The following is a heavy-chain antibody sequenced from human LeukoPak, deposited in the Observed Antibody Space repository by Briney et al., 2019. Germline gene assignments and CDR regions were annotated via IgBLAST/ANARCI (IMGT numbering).Heavy chain of an antibody. J-gene: IGHJ4*02. Sequence: SETLSLTCTVSGGSVSSSTYYWSWLRQPPGKGLEWLGVISYSGYTKYNPSHESRITISVDTSRNQFSLKLSSVTAADTAVYYCARVNTVAAGVLWYFDYWGQGTLVTVSS. CDR2: ISYSGYT. D-gene: IGHD4-23*01. V-gene: IGHV4-61*01. CDR3: ARVNTVAAGVLWYFDY. CDR1: GGSVSSSTYY.